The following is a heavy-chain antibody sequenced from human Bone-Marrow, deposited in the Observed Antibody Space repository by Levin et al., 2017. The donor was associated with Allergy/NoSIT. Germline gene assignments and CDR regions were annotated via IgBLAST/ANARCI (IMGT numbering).Heavy chain of an antibody. V-gene: IGHV4-4*02. Sequence: PSETLSLTCAVSGGSISSSNGWSWVRQPPGKGLEWIGDIYHSGSTSYNPSLTSRVTISVNKSQSQFSLTLNSVTAADTAVYYCARRSSGSHYNFDYWGQGTLVTVSS. CDR1: GGSISSSNG. CDR2: IYHSGST. D-gene: IGHD3-10*01. J-gene: IGHJ4*02. CDR3: ARRSSGSHYNFDY.